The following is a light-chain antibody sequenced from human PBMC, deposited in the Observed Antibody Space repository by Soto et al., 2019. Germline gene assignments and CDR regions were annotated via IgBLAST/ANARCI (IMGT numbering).Light chain of an antibody. J-gene: IGKJ1*01. CDR1: QSIRSY. CDR3: QQSYSTPPT. CDR2: AAS. V-gene: IGKV1-39*01. Sequence: DIQMTQSPSSLSASVGDRVTITCQASQSIRSYLNWYQQKPGKAPKLLIYAASSLQSGVPSRFSGSGSGTDFTLTISSLQPEDFATYYCQQSYSTPPTFGQGTKVEIK.